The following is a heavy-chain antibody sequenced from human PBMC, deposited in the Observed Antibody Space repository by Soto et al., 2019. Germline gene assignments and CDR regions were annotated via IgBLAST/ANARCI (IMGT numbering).Heavy chain of an antibody. CDR2: ISSSSSTI. D-gene: IGHD1-26*01. J-gene: IGHJ3*02. CDR3: ARDGPPQWEQTPGGDAFDI. CDR1: GFTFSSYS. Sequence: EVQLVESGGGLVQPGGSLRLSCAASGFTFSSYSMNWVRQAPGKGLEWVSYISSSSSTIYYADSVKGRFTISRDNAKNSLYLQMNSLRDEDTAVYYCARDGPPQWEQTPGGDAFDIWGQGTMVTVSS. V-gene: IGHV3-48*02.